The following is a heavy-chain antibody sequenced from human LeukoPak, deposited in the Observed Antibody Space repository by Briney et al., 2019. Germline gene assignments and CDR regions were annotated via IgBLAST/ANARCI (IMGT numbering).Heavy chain of an antibody. J-gene: IGHJ3*01. CDR1: SVSIRSNY. CDR2: IYYTGIS. V-gene: IGHV4-59*01. D-gene: IGHD1-14*01. CDR3: ARGTYNTSPPDL. Sequence: SETLSLTCSVSSVSIRSNYWSWVRQPPGKGLEWIGYIYYTGISKYNPSLESRVTILIDTSRNQFSLKLSSVTAADTASYYCARGTYNTSPPDLWGQGTMVTVSS.